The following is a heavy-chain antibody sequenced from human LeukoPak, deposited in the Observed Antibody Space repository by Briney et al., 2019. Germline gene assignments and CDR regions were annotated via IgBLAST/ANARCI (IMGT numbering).Heavy chain of an antibody. CDR1: GFTFSSYA. J-gene: IGHJ3*02. D-gene: IGHD3-3*01. CDR3: ANPVPDRVTIFGVAHPGAFDI. CDR2: ISYDGSNK. Sequence: GGSLRLSCAASGFTFSSYAMHWVRQAPGKGLEWVAVISYDGSNKYYADSVKGRFTISRDNSKNTLYLQMDSLRAEDTAVYYCANPVPDRVTIFGVAHPGAFDIWGQGTMVTVSS. V-gene: IGHV3-30-3*01.